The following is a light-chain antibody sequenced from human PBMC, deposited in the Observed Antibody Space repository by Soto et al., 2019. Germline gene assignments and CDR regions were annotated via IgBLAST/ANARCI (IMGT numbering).Light chain of an antibody. Sequence: DIQMTQSPSSLSASVGDRVTITCRANQSISTYLNWYQQKPGKAPKLLIYAASNLQSGVSSRFSGSGSGTAFTLTISSLQPADFATYYCQQGYSIPPSTFGQGTKLKIK. CDR2: AAS. CDR3: QQGYSIPPST. V-gene: IGKV1-39*01. CDR1: QSISTY. J-gene: IGKJ2*01.